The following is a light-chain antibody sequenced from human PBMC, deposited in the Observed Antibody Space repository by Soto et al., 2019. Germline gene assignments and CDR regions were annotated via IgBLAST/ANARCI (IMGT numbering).Light chain of an antibody. CDR3: CSYAGSSAFEV. V-gene: IGLV2-23*03. Sequence: QSALTQPASVSGSPGQSIPISCTGTSSDVGSYNLVSWYQQHPGKAPKLMIYEGNKRPSGVSNRFSGSKSGNTASLTISGLQAEDEADYYCCSYAGSSAFEVFGGGTKLTVL. CDR1: SSDVGSYNL. CDR2: EGN. J-gene: IGLJ2*01.